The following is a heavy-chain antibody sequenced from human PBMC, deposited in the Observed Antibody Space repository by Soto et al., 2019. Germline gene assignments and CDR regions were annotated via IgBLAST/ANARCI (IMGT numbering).Heavy chain of an antibody. CDR1: GFTFSSYW. CDR2: IKQDGSEK. CDR3: ARGPGDGYNPVRAFDI. J-gene: IGHJ3*02. V-gene: IGHV3-7*01. Sequence: GGSLRLSCAASGFTFSSYWMSWVRQAPGKGLEWVANIKQDGSEKYYVDSVKGRFTISRDNAKNSLYLQMNSLRAEDTAVYYCARGPGDGYNPVRAFDIWGQGTMVTV. D-gene: IGHD3-10*01.